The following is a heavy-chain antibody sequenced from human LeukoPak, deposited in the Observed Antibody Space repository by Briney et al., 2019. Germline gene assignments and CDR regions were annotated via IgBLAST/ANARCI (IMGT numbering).Heavy chain of an antibody. CDR1: GYSFTGYN. J-gene: IGHJ6*03. D-gene: IGHD6-13*01. CDR2: INPHSGGT. Sequence: ASVKVSCKASGYSFTGYNIHWVRQAPGQGLEWMGRINPHSGGTRFAQKFQDRITMTIDKSDNTVYMELNSVTSGDTAVYFCARSGNLIAASVTKDYYYYMDVWDKGITVTVSS. CDR3: ARSGNLIAASVTKDYYYYMDV. V-gene: IGHV1-2*06.